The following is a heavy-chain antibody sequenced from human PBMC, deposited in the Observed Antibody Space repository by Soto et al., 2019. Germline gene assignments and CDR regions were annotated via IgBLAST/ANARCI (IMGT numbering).Heavy chain of an antibody. V-gene: IGHV1-18*01. Sequence: ASVKVSCKASGYTFTSYGISWVRQAPGQGLEWMGGIIPINGTANYAQKFQGRVTMTTDASTSTAYMELRSLRSDDTAVYYCARGYLRFLEWLSGYYFDYWGQGTLVTVSS. J-gene: IGHJ4*02. CDR2: IIPINGTA. D-gene: IGHD3-3*01. CDR1: GYTFTSYG. CDR3: ARGYLRFLEWLSGYYFDY.